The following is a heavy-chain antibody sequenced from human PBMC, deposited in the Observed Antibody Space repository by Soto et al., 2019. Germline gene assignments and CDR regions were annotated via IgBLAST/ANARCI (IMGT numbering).Heavy chain of an antibody. CDR3: ARTPQSEHRHC. CDR2: INPKTGCT. J-gene: IGHJ4*02. Sequence: ASVKVSCKASRYTFTDYFIHCGRQAPGQGIEWVAWINPKTGCTLYAQKFQGRVTLTRDTSINTAYMYVNSRTSDDTAVYYGARTPQSEHRHCWGRGPPVAVAS. V-gene: IGHV1-2*02. CDR1: RYTFTDYF.